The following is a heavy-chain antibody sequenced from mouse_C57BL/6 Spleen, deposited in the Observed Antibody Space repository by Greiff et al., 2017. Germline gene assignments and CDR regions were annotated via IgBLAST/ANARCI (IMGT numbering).Heavy chain of an antibody. CDR1: GYTFTGYW. D-gene: IGHD1-1*01. Sequence: QVQLQQPGPELVKPGASVKLSCKASGYTFTGYWMHWVKQRPGQGLEWIGMIHPSSGSTYYNEKFKSKATLTVDKSSSTAYMQLSRLTSEDSAVYYCARDCGSSYYFDYWGQGTTRTVSS. CDR2: IHPSSGST. J-gene: IGHJ2*01. V-gene: IGHV1-64*01. CDR3: ARDCGSSYYFDY.